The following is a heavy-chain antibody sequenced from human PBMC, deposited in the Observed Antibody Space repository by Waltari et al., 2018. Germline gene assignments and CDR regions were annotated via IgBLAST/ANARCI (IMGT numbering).Heavy chain of an antibody. D-gene: IGHD5-18*01. CDR2: IYHSGST. V-gene: IGHV4-38-2*01. CDR1: GYSISSGYY. J-gene: IGHJ3*02. Sequence: QVQLQESGPGLVKPSETLSLTCAVSGYSISSGYYWGWIRQPPGKGLEWIGSIYHSGSTYYNPSLKSRVTISVDTSKNQFSLKLSSVTAADTAVYYCARGQLWLREYAFDIWGQGTMVTVSS. CDR3: ARGQLWLREYAFDI.